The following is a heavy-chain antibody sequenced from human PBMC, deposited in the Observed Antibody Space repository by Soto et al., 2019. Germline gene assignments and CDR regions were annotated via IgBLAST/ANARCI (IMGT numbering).Heavy chain of an antibody. CDR2: INHSGST. CDR3: ARADPDESVGY. Sequence: PSETLSLTCAVYGGSFSGYYWSWIRQPPGKGLEWIGEINHSGSTNYNPSLKSRVTISADTSKNQFSLRMNSMIAADTAVYYCARADPDESVGYWGQRTLVTVSS. CDR1: GGSFSGYY. D-gene: IGHD2-15*01. V-gene: IGHV4-34*01. J-gene: IGHJ4*02.